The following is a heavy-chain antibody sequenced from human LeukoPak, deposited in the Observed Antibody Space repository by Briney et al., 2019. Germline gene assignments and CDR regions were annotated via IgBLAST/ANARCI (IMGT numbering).Heavy chain of an antibody. CDR1: GGSFSGYY. V-gene: IGHV4-34*01. D-gene: IGHD3-9*01. Sequence: PSETLSLTCAVYGGSFSGYYWSWIRQPPGKGLEWIGEINHSGSTNYNPSLKSRVTISVDTSKNQFSLKLSSVTAADTAVYYCARGARYFDWLLYNAVDIWGQGTMVTVSS. CDR3: ARGARYFDWLLYNAVDI. J-gene: IGHJ3*02. CDR2: INHSGST.